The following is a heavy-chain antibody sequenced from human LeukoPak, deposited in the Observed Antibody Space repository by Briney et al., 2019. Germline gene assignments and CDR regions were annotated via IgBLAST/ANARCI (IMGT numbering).Heavy chain of an antibody. J-gene: IGHJ4*02. CDR3: ARGRYSSGWYYFDY. CDR2: INSDGSST. Sequence: GGSLRLSCVASGFTFSSYWMHWVRQAPGKGLVWVSRINSDGSSTSYADSVKGRFTISRDNAKNTLYLQMNSLRAEDTAVYYCARGRYSSGWYYFDYWGQGTLVTVSS. D-gene: IGHD6-19*01. CDR1: GFTFSSYW. V-gene: IGHV3-74*01.